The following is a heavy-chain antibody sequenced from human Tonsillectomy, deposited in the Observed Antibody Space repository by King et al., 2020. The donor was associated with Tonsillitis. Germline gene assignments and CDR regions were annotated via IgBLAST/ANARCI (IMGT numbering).Heavy chain of an antibody. Sequence: VQLVESGGGLVKPGGSLRLSCAASGFTFSDYYMTWIRQAPGKGLEWVSYICSSSSIIYYADSVKGRFTISRDNAKNSLYLQMNSLRAEDTAVYYCARRGFYDRSGYSVAAEYFQLWGQGTLVTVSS. CDR2: ICSSSSII. V-gene: IGHV3-11*01. D-gene: IGHD3-22*01. CDR3: ARRGFYDRSGYSVAAEYFQL. J-gene: IGHJ1*01. CDR1: GFTFSDYY.